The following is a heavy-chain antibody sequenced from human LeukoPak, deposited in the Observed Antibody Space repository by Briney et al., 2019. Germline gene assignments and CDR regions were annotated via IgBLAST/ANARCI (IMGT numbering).Heavy chain of an antibody. CDR2: IKQGGSEK. CDR1: GFTFSRYW. Sequence: GGSLRLSCGASGFTFSRYWMSWVRQAPGKGLEWVANIKQGGSEKYYVDSVKGRFTISRDNAKNSLYLQMNSLRAEDTAVYYCARDSEYSISLYNWFDPWGQGTLVTVSS. CDR3: ARDSEYSISLYNWFDP. D-gene: IGHD6-6*01. V-gene: IGHV3-7*01. J-gene: IGHJ5*02.